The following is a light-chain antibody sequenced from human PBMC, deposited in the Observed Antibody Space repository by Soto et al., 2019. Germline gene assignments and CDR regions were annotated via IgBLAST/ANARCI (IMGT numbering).Light chain of an antibody. Sequence: QSVLTQSSSASASLGSSVKLTCTLSSGHSSYIIAWHQQQPGKAPRYLMKLEGSGSYNEGSGVPDRFSGSSSGADRYLTISNLQAEDEADYYCETWDSNTRVFGGGTKLTV. V-gene: IGLV4-60*03. J-gene: IGLJ2*01. CDR3: ETWDSNTRV. CDR1: SGHSSYI. CDR2: LEGSGSY.